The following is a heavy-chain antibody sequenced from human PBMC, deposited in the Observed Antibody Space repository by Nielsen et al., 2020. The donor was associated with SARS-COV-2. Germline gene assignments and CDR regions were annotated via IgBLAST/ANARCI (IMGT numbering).Heavy chain of an antibody. D-gene: IGHD3/OR15-3a*01. Sequence: GESLKISCAASGFTFSSYGMHWVRQAPGKGLEWVAVIWYDGSNKYYADSVKGRFTISRDFSKSTLYLQMNSLRTEDTAIYYCAKDRAIFMIYITRGGPDSWGQGTLVTVSS. J-gene: IGHJ4*02. V-gene: IGHV3-30*02. CDR1: GFTFSSYG. CDR3: AKDRAIFMIYITRGGPDS. CDR2: IWYDGSNK.